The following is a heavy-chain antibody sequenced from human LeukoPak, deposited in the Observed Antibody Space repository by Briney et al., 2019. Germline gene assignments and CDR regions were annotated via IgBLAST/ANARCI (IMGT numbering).Heavy chain of an antibody. CDR1: DGFITNYY. Sequence: SDTQSLTCTVSDGFITNYYWSWVRRPPGKGLEFIGYVHYSGTTNYNPSLRSRVTISVDTSKNQFSLKLSSVTAADTAVYYCARGDYDSSGPGDYWGQGTLVTVSS. J-gene: IGHJ4*02. CDR2: VHYSGTT. D-gene: IGHD3-22*01. V-gene: IGHV4-59*07. CDR3: ARGDYDSSGPGDY.